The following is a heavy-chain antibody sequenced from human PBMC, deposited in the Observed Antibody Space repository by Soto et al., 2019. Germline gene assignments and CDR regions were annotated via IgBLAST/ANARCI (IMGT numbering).Heavy chain of an antibody. J-gene: IGHJ3*02. V-gene: IGHV3-21*01. D-gene: IGHD1-1*01. CDR2: ISSSSYI. CDR1: GFTFSGYS. CDR3: ARFPPNLRWNVSAAFDI. Sequence: GGSLRLSCAASGFTFSGYSMNWVRQAPGKGLEWVSSISSSSYIYYADSVKGRFTISRDNAKNSLYLQMNSLRAEDTAVYYCARFPPNLRWNVSAAFDIWGQGTMVTVSS.